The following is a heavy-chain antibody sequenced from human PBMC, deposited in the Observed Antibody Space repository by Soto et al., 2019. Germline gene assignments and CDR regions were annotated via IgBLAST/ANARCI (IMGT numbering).Heavy chain of an antibody. D-gene: IGHD3-16*01. CDR2: INRDGDNT. V-gene: IGHV3-43*01. CDR1: GFTFDEYS. Sequence: GGSLRLSCAASGFTFDEYSMHWVRQAPGKGLEWVSLINRDGDNTYYADSVKGRFTISRDNSKNSLYLHMNSLRSDDTAVYYCARGALDFDNWGQGTLVTVSS. J-gene: IGHJ4*02. CDR3: ARGALDFDN.